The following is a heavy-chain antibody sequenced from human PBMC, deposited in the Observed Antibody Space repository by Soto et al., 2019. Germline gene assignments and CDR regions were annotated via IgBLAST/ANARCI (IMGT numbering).Heavy chain of an antibody. V-gene: IGHV3-23*01. Sequence: PGGSLRLSCAASGFTFSSYAMSWVRQAPGKGLEWVSAISGSGGSTYYADSVKGRFTISRDNSKNTLYLQMNSLRAEDTAVYYCAKDPPGCSSTSCYLEYFQHWGQGTLVTVSS. CDR3: AKDPPGCSSTSCYLEYFQH. J-gene: IGHJ1*01. CDR1: GFTFSSYA. CDR2: ISGSGGST. D-gene: IGHD2-2*01.